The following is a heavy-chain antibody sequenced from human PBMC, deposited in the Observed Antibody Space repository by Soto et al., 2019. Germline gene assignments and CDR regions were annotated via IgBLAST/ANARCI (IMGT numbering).Heavy chain of an antibody. Sequence: EVQLVQSGGGLVQPGGSLRLSCVGSGFTFTDFYMNWVRQAPGKGLEWVANIRPDGSETNYVESVKGRFTTSRDNAKNSLSLQTNSLRADDTAVYYCAGWGGHDYNYWGQGILVTVSS. CDR1: GFTFTDFY. J-gene: IGHJ4*02. D-gene: IGHD4-4*01. CDR2: IRPDGSET. CDR3: AGWGGHDYNY. V-gene: IGHV3-7*03.